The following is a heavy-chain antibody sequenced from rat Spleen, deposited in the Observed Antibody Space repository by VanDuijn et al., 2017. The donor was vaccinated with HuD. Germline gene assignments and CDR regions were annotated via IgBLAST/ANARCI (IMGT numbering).Heavy chain of an antibody. Sequence: QVQMKETGPGLVQTTQTLSVTCTVSGFSLTSYGVHWVRQAPGKGLEWMGIIWGDGSTNYNSALKSRLSISRDTSKSQVFLTMNSLQTDDTAVYYCASYPGMDAWGQGASVTVSS. CDR2: IWGDGST. J-gene: IGHJ4*01. CDR3: ASYPGMDA. D-gene: IGHD1-4*01. V-gene: IGHV2-77*01. CDR1: GFSLTSYG.